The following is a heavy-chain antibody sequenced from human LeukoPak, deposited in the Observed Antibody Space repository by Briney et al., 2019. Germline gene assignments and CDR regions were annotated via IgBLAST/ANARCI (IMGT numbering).Heavy chain of an antibody. J-gene: IGHJ4*02. CDR3: AKDAPIYYYGSGSYMDY. Sequence: PGGSLRLSCTTSGFPFNIYSMAWVSHAPGKGPEWVSRISSKGDYIFYADSVKGRFTISRDNSKNTMYLQMNSLRAEDTAVYYCAKDAPIYYYGSGSYMDYWGQGTLVTVSS. CDR1: GFPFNIYS. V-gene: IGHV3-23*01. CDR2: ISSKGDYI. D-gene: IGHD3-10*01.